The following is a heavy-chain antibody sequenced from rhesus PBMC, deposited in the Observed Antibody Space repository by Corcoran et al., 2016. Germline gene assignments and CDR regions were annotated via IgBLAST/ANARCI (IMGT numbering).Heavy chain of an antibody. V-gene: IGHV4-80*01. Sequence: QVQLQESGPGLVKPSETLSLTCTVSGASISSNWWSWIRQPPGKGLEWIGEINGNRGSTNSTPSLRSRVTISKDAAKNQFSLKLRSVTAADTAVYYCARRTSMIAPRYYFDYWGQGVLVTVSS. CDR3: ARRTSMIAPRYYFDY. J-gene: IGHJ4*01. CDR1: GASISSNW. D-gene: IGHD3-28*01. CDR2: INGNRGST.